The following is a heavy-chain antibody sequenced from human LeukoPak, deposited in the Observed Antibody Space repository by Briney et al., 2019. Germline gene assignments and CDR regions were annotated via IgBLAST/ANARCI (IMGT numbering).Heavy chain of an antibody. V-gene: IGHV4-39*01. CDR2: IYYSGST. J-gene: IGHJ6*03. CDR1: GGSISSSSYY. Sequence: SETLSLTCTVSGGSISSSSYYWGCIRQPPGKGLECIGSIYYSGSTYYNPSLKSRVTISVDTPKNQFSLKLSSVTAADTAVYYCARQYSSSSGGVIYYYYMDVWGKGTTVTVSS. D-gene: IGHD6-6*01. CDR3: ARQYSSSSGGVIYYYYMDV.